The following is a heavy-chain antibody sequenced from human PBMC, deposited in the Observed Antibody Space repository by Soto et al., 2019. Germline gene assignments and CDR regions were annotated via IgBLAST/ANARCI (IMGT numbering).Heavy chain of an antibody. CDR2: IYPGDSDT. CDR3: ARDTYYYGSGSDDAFDI. CDR1: GYSFTSYW. D-gene: IGHD3-10*01. Sequence: GESLKISFKGSGYSFTSYWIGWVRQMPGKGLEWMGIIYPGDSDTRYSPSFQGQVTISADKSISTAYLQWSSLKASDTAMYYCARDTYYYGSGSDDAFDIWGQGTMVTVSS. V-gene: IGHV5-51*01. J-gene: IGHJ3*02.